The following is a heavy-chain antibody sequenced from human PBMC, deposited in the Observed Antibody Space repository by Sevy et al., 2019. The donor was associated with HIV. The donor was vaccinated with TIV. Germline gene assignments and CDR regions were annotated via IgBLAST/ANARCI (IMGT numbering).Heavy chain of an antibody. CDR1: GYSFTSYW. Sequence: GESLKISCKGSGYSFTSYWIGRVRQMPGKGLEWMGIIYPGDSDTRYSPSFQGQVTISADKSISTTYLQWSSLKASDTAMSDCARRGVGATIDYWGQGTLVTVSS. D-gene: IGHD1-26*01. V-gene: IGHV5-51*01. CDR2: IYPGDSDT. CDR3: ARRGVGATIDY. J-gene: IGHJ4*02.